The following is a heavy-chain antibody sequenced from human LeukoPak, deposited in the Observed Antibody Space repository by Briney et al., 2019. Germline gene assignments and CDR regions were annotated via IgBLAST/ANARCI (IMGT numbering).Heavy chain of an antibody. J-gene: IGHJ5*02. D-gene: IGHD2-2*01. V-gene: IGHV4-39*01. CDR2: IYYSGTT. CDR3: ARRGLYGSSPFDP. CDR1: GGSISSSSYF. Sequence: PSETLSLTCTVSGGSISSSSYFWGWIRQPPGQGLEWIGIIYYSGTTYYNPSLKSRVTISVDTSKNQFSLKLSSVTAADTAVYYCARRGLYGSSPFDPWGQGTLVTVSS.